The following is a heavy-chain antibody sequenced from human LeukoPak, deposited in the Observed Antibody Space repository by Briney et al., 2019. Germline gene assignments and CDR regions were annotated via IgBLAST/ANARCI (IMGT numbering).Heavy chain of an antibody. CDR3: ARHMREFWSRRQPGDAFDI. V-gene: IGHV1-2*02. Sequence: ASVKVSCKASGYTFTSYGISWVRQAPGQGLEWMGWINPNSGGTNYAQKFQGRVTMTRDTSISTAYMELSRLRSDDTAAYYCARHMREFWSRRQPGDAFDIWGQGTMVTVSS. D-gene: IGHD3-3*01. CDR2: INPNSGGT. J-gene: IGHJ3*02. CDR1: GYTFTSYG.